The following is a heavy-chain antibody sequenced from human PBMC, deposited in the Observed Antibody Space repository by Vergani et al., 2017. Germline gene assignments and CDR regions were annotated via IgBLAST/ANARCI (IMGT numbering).Heavy chain of an antibody. V-gene: IGHV3-7*01. D-gene: IGHD6-19*01. J-gene: IGHJ6*02. Sequence: VQLVESGGGLVQPGGSLRLSCAASGFTFSSYWMSWVRQAPGKGLEWVANIKQDGSEKYYVDSVKGRFTISRDNAKNSLYLQMNSLRAEDTAVYYCASDQSSGWPYYYYCFEGMDVWGPGTTVTVSS. CDR2: IKQDGSEK. CDR1: GFTFSSYW. CDR3: ASDQSSGWPYYYYCFEGMDV.